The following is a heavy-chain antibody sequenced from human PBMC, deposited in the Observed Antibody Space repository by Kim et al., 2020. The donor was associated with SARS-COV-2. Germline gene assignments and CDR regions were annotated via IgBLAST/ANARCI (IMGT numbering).Heavy chain of an antibody. V-gene: IGHV3-23*01. J-gene: IGHJ3*01. D-gene: IGHD2-21*01. CDR2: ISGNGNSA. CDR1: GFTFSNFA. Sequence: GGSLRLSCAVSGFTFSNFAMNWVRQAPGKGLEWVSAISGNGNSASYTDSVRGRFTISRDNSKNTLYLQMTRLRADDTAVYYCAKGTAWGGRRGSDAFDVWGRGTMVTASS. CDR3: AKGTAWGGRRGSDAFDV.